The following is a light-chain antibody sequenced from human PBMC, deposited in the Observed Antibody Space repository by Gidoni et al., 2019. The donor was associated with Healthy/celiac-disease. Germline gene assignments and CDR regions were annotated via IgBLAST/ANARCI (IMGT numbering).Light chain of an antibody. V-gene: IGLV2-23*01. Sequence: QSALTQPASVSGSPGQSITISCTGTSSDAGRYNLVSWYQQHPGKAPKLMIYEGSKRPSGVSNRFSGSKSGNTASLTISGLQAEDEADYYCCSYAGSSTFVFGTGTKVTVL. CDR2: EGS. J-gene: IGLJ1*01. CDR3: CSYAGSSTFV. CDR1: SSDAGRYNL.